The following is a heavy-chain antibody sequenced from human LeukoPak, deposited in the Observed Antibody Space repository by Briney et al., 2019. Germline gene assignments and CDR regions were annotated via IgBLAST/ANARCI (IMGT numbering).Heavy chain of an antibody. CDR1: GGTFSSYA. CDR3: ARERRGGRYFDY. Sequence: SVKVSCKASGGTFSSYAISWVRQAPGQGLVWMGGIIPIFGTANYAQKFQGRVTITTDESTSTAYMELSSLRSEDTAVYYCARERRGGRYFDYWGQGTLVTVSS. CDR2: IIPIFGTA. V-gene: IGHV1-69*05. J-gene: IGHJ4*02.